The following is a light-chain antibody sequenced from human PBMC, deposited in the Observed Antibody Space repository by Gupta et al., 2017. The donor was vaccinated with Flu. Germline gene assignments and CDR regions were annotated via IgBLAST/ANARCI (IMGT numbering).Light chain of an antibody. Sequence: TITCRASQDIGSYLAWYQQKSGKRPKLLIYAASSTQSGVPPRFSASGFGTSFTLIITSLQPEDVATYYCQKYNSAPPAFGGGTKVEMK. V-gene: IGKV1-27*01. CDR3: QKYNSAPPA. CDR2: AAS. CDR1: QDIGSY. J-gene: IGKJ4*01.